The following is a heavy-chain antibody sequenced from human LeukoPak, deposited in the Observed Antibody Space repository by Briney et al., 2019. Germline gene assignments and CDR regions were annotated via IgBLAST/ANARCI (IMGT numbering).Heavy chain of an antibody. CDR3: ARGGDGSNLDY. CDR2: INHSGST. D-gene: IGHD5-24*01. Sequence: SETLSLTCAVYGGSFSGYYWSWIRQPPGKGLEWIGEINHSGSTNYNPSLKSRVTISVDTSKNQFSLKLSSVTAADTAVYYCARGGDGSNLDYWGQGTLVTVSS. J-gene: IGHJ4*02. CDR1: GGSFSGYY. V-gene: IGHV4-34*01.